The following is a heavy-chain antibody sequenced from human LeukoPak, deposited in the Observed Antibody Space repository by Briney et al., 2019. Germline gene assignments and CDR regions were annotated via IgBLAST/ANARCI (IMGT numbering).Heavy chain of an antibody. Sequence: TPGESLEISCKGSGYSFTSYWIGWVRQMPGKGLEWMGIIYPGDSDTRYSPSFQGQVTISADKSISTAYLQWSSLKASDTAMYYCARTYDSSGYSVLDYWGQGTLVTVSS. CDR3: ARTYDSSGYSVLDY. V-gene: IGHV5-51*01. CDR2: IYPGDSDT. J-gene: IGHJ4*02. D-gene: IGHD3-22*01. CDR1: GYSFTSYW.